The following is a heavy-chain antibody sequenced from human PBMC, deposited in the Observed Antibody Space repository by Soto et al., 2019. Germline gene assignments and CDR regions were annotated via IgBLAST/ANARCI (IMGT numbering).Heavy chain of an antibody. Sequence: SVKVSCKASGGTFSSYAISWVRQAPGQGLEWMGGVIPIFGTANYAQKFQGRVTITGDESTSTAYMELSSVRSEDTAVYYCARDRWYCGSTRCRCWYAWGPVSLFTASA. CDR2: VIPIFGTA. J-gene: IGHJ4*02. V-gene: IGHV1-69*13. CDR3: ARDRWYCGSTRCRCWYA. D-gene: IGHD6-13*01. CDR1: GGTFSSYA.